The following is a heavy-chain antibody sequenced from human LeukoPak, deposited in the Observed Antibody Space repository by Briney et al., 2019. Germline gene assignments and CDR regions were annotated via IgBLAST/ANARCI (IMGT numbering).Heavy chain of an antibody. CDR2: ITADNGNT. D-gene: IGHD6-13*01. V-gene: IGHV1-18*01. CDR3: ARVQSSSWGYAFDI. Sequence: ASVKVSCKAPGYTFTTYNINWVRQAPGQGLEWMGWITADNGNTNYAQKFQGRVTMTTDTSTSTVYMELRSLRSDDTAVYYCARVQSSSWGYAFDIWGQGTMVTVSS. J-gene: IGHJ3*02. CDR1: GYTFTTYN.